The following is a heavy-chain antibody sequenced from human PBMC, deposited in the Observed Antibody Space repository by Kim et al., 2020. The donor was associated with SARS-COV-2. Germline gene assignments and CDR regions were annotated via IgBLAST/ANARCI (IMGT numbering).Heavy chain of an antibody. V-gene: IGHV3-30*02. Sequence: YADSVKGRFTISRDNSKNTLYLQMNSLRAEDTAVYYCAKDYYDSSRYFQHWGQGTLVTVSS. D-gene: IGHD3-22*01. CDR3: AKDYYDSSRYFQH. J-gene: IGHJ1*01.